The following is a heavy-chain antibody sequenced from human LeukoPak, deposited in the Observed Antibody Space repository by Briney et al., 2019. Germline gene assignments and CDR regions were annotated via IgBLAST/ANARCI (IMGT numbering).Heavy chain of an antibody. Sequence: ASVKVSCKASGYTFTGYYMHWVRQAPGQGLEWMGWINPNSGGTNYGQKFQGRGTMTRDTSISTAYMELSRLRSDDTAVYYCAIFSSIAARNLLDYWGQGTLVTVSS. J-gene: IGHJ4*02. CDR1: GYTFTGYY. V-gene: IGHV1-2*02. D-gene: IGHD6-6*01. CDR2: INPNSGGT. CDR3: AIFSSIAARNLLDY.